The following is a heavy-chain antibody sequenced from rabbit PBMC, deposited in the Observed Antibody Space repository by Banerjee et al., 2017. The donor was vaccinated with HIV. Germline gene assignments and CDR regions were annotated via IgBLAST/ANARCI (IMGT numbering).Heavy chain of an antibody. V-gene: IGHV1S45*01. CDR2: IYTGSSSST. J-gene: IGHJ4*01. CDR3: ARDAGYAGSNL. CDR1: GFDFSSNYW. D-gene: IGHD4-2*01. Sequence: QEQLVESGGGLVQPEGSLTLTCKASGFDFSSNYWMCWVRQAPGKGLEWIACIYTGSSSSTGYASWAKGRFTISKTSSTTVTLQMTSLTAADTATYFCARDAGYAGSNLWGQGTLVTVS.